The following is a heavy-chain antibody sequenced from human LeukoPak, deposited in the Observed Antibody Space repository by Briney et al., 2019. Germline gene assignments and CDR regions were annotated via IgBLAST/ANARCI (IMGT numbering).Heavy chain of an antibody. Sequence: GGSLRLSCAASGFTFSSYTMNWVRQAPGKGLEWVSSISSSSNYIYYADSVKGRFTIFRDNAKNSLFLQMNSLRAEDTAVYYCAREIPAAMSAFDIWGQGTVVTVSS. CDR3: AREIPAAMSAFDI. V-gene: IGHV3-21*01. J-gene: IGHJ3*02. D-gene: IGHD2-2*01. CDR2: ISSSSNYI. CDR1: GFTFSSYT.